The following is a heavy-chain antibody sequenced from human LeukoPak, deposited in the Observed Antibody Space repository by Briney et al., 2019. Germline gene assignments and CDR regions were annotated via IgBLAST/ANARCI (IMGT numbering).Heavy chain of an antibody. V-gene: IGHV4-30-2*01. CDR3: ARGICTNGVCYTFRRYRSGYNTFDY. J-gene: IGHJ4*02. Sequence: SETLSLTCAVSGGSISSGGYSWSWLRQPPGKGLEWIVYIYHSGSTYYNPSLKSRVTISVDTSKNQFSLKLSSVTAAATAVYYCARGICTNGVCYTFRRYRSGYNTFDYWGQGTLVTVSS. CDR1: GGSISSGGYS. D-gene: IGHD2-8*01. CDR2: IYHSGST.